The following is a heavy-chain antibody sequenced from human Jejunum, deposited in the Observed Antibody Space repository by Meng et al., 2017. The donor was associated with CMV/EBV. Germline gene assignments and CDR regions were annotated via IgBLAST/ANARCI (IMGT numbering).Heavy chain of an antibody. V-gene: IGHV1-2*02. CDR2: ISPNSGGT. CDR1: GYTFTGYY. D-gene: IGHD6-6*01. Sequence: APGYTFTGYYMHWVRQAPGQGLEWMGWISPNSGGTNYAQRFQGRVTMTGDTSITTAYMELSKLRSDDTAVYYCARQTGSSFYFDYWGQGTLVTVSS. CDR3: ARQTGSSFYFDY. J-gene: IGHJ4*02.